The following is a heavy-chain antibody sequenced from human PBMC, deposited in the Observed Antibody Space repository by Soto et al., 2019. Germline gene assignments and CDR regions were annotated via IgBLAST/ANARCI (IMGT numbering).Heavy chain of an antibody. J-gene: IGHJ6*02. D-gene: IGHD2-2*01. CDR3: ARTTWGYCSSTSCYSPLGYYYYYGMDV. CDR2: IYYSGST. Sequence: SETLSLTCTVSGGSISSYYWSWIRQPPGKGLEWIGYIYYSGSTNYNPSLKSRVTISVDTSKNQFSLKLSSVTAADTAVYHCARTTWGYCSSTSCYSPLGYYYYYGMDVWGQGTTVTVSS. V-gene: IGHV4-59*01. CDR1: GGSISSYY.